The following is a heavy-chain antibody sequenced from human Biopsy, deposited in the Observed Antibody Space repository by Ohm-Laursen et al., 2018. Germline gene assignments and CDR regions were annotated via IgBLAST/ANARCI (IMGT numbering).Heavy chain of an antibody. D-gene: IGHD2-8*02. Sequence: LSLTCAVYGESFNGYYWSWVRQAPGKGLEWVANINQGGSENYYVESVKGRFTISRDNAKNSLYLQMNSLRAEDTAVYYCARDSLVGGLSWGQGTLVTVSS. CDR1: GESFNGYY. V-gene: IGHV3-7*01. CDR3: ARDSLVGGLS. CDR2: INQGGSEN. J-gene: IGHJ5*02.